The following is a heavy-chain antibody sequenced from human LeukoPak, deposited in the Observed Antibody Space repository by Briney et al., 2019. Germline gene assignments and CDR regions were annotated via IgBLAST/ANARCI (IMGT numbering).Heavy chain of an antibody. CDR2: IRQDGNEK. Sequence: PGGSLRLSCAASGFTFSGYWMAWVRQAPGKGLEWVGNIRQDGNEKNYVDSVKARFTISRDNAKNSLYLQMNSLRAEDTAVYYCARDDSPDTSDSFSDAYAIWGQGTLVTVSS. CDR1: GFTFSGYW. D-gene: IGHD3-22*01. J-gene: IGHJ3*02. CDR3: ARDDSPDTSDSFSDAYAI. V-gene: IGHV3-7*03.